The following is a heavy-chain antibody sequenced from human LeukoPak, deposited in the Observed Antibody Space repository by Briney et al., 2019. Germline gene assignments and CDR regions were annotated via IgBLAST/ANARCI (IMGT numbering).Heavy chain of an antibody. Sequence: GGSLRLSCAASRFTFSSYSMNWVRQAPGKGLEWVSSISSSSSYIYYADSVKGRFTISRDNAKNSLYLQMNSLRAEDTAVYYCASRITMVRGVMSYWGQGTLVTVSS. D-gene: IGHD3-10*01. V-gene: IGHV3-21*01. J-gene: IGHJ4*02. CDR1: RFTFSSYS. CDR2: ISSSSSYI. CDR3: ASRITMVRGVMSY.